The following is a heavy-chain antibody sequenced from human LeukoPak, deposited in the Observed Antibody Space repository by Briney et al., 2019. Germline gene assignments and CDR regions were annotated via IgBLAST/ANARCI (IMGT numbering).Heavy chain of an antibody. CDR1: GYTFTNSD. D-gene: IGHD3-16*01. J-gene: IGHJ5*02. CDR2: MNTKTGNT. V-gene: IGHV1-8*01. Sequence: ASVKVSCKASGYTFTNSDINWVRQAPGQGLEWMGWMNTKTGNTGFAQKLQGRVTMSMDTSITTAYMEVTSLRSEGTAVYYCVAMLSWGQGTLVTV. CDR3: VAMLS.